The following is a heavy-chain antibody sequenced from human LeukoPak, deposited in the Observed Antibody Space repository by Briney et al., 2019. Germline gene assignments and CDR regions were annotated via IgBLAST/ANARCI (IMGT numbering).Heavy chain of an antibody. D-gene: IGHD3-10*01. J-gene: IGHJ4*02. Sequence: ASVKVSCKASGYSFPSYGISWVRQAPGQGPEWMGWVSPYNDNTNYAQKLQGRATLTTDTSTSTAYMELRSLRSDDTAVYYCARHFYGSGTYYHFDYWGQGTLVTVSS. CDR1: GYSFPSYG. CDR3: ARHFYGSGTYYHFDY. V-gene: IGHV1-18*01. CDR2: VSPYNDNT.